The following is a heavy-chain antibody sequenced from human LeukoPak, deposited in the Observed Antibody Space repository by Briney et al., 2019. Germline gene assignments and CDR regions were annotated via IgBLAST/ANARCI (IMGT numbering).Heavy chain of an antibody. CDR2: ISISGSTI. V-gene: IGHV3-48*03. CDR1: GFTFSSYE. J-gene: IGHJ4*02. Sequence: GGSLRLSCTASGFTFSSYEMNWVRQAPGKGLQWVSYISISGSTIYYADSVRGRFTISRDNAKNSLYLQMNSLRAEDTAVYYCATSYSGWGQGTLVTVSS. CDR3: ATSYSG. D-gene: IGHD6-13*01.